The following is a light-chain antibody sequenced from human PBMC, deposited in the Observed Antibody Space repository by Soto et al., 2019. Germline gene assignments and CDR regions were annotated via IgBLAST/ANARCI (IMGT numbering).Light chain of an antibody. CDR1: SNDIGAYKY. V-gene: IGLV2-14*01. J-gene: IGLJ1*01. Sequence: QSALTQPASVSGSPGQSITISCTGSSNDIGAYKYVSWYQQYPGKAPKLIIFEVSNRPSGVSNRFSGSKSGNTASLTIAGLQVEYEADYHCSSYTTGRNLYVCGGRTPLTVL. CDR2: EVS. CDR3: SSYTTGRNLYV.